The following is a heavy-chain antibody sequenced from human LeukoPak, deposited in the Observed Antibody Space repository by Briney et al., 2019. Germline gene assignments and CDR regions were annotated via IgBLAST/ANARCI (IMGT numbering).Heavy chain of an antibody. CDR1: GGSISSYY. CDR2: IYTSGST. J-gene: IGHJ3*02. D-gene: IGHD6-13*01. V-gene: IGHV4-4*07. CDR3: ARDRSPLYSSSWPPAAFDI. Sequence: SETLSLTCTVYGGSISSYYWSWIRQPAGKGLEWIGRIYTSGSTNYKPSLKSRATMSVHTSKTQFSLKLSSVTAADTAVYYCARDRSPLYSSSWPPAAFDIWGQGTMVTVSS.